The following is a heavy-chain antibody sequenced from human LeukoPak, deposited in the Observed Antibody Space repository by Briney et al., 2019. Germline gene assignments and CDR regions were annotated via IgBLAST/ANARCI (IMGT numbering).Heavy chain of an antibody. J-gene: IGHJ4*02. CDR3: ARQVRDSSPGLYFDC. V-gene: IGHV4-39*01. CDR2: IYYSGST. D-gene: IGHD3-22*01. CDR1: GGSISSSSYY. Sequence: SETLSLTCTVSGGSISSSSYYWGWIRQPPGKGLEWIGSIYYSGSTYYNPSLKSRVTISVDTSKNQFSLKLGSVTAADTAVYYCARQVRDSSPGLYFDCWGQGTLVTVSS.